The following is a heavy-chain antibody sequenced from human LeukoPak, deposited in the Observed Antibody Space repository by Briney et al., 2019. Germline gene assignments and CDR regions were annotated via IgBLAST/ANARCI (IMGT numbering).Heavy chain of an antibody. CDR1: GDSVSSGNYY. J-gene: IGHJ4*02. CDR3: ARDAKNDYVWGSYL. D-gene: IGHD3-16*02. CDR2: IYYSGST. V-gene: IGHV4-61*01. Sequence: SETLSLTCTVSGDSVSSGNYYWSWIRQPPGKGLEWIGYIYYSGSTKYNPSLKSRVTISVDTSKNQFSLKLSSVTAADTAVYYCARDAKNDYVWGSYLWGQRTLVTVSS.